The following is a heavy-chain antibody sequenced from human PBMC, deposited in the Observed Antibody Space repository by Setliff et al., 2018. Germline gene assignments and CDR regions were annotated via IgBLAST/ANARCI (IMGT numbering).Heavy chain of an antibody. J-gene: IGHJ4*02. D-gene: IGHD2-8*02. CDR2: NSPYTGNT. CDR3: ARMSTSGPHYDY. CDR1: GYTFTDFG. Sequence: ASVKVSCKASGYTFTDFGIKWVRQAPGQGLEWMGWNSPYTGNTYSAQRFQGRVTLTTDTSTSTAYMEVSSLSSDDTAVYYGARMSTSGPHYDYWGQGTLVNVSS. V-gene: IGHV1-18*01.